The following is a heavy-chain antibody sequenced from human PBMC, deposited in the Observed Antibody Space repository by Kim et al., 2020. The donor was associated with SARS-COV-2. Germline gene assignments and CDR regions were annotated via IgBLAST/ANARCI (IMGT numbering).Heavy chain of an antibody. D-gene: IGHD5-18*01. CDR3: ARVRGYSYGEFDY. Sequence: YADSVKGRFTISRDNAKNTLYLQMNSLRAEDTAVYYCARVRGYSYGEFDYWGQGTLVTVSS. J-gene: IGHJ4*02. V-gene: IGHV3-74*01.